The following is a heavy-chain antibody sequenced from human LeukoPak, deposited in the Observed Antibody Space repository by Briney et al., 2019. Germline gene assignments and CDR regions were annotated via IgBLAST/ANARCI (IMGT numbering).Heavy chain of an antibody. Sequence: GASVTVSCKASGYTFTSYYMHWVRQAPGQGLEWMGIINPSGGSTSYAQKFQGRVTMTRDTSTSTVYMELSSLRSEDTTVYYCAREGYGYDFWSGPTRAFDIWGQGTMVTVSS. D-gene: IGHD3-3*01. CDR3: AREGYGYDFWSGPTRAFDI. CDR1: GYTFTSYY. J-gene: IGHJ3*02. V-gene: IGHV1-46*01. CDR2: INPSGGST.